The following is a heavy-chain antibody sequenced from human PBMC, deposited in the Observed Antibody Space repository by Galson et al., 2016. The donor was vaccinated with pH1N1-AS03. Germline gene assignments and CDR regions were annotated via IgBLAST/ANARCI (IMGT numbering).Heavy chain of an antibody. CDR2: FSGSGDKT. D-gene: IGHD1-7*01. CDR1: GLTFNTYA. J-gene: IGHJ3*02. Sequence: SLRLSCAASGLTFNTYAMNWVRQASGKGLEWVSSFSGSGDKTYYADSVKGRFTVSRDNSNNTLYLQMNSLRAGDTAVYYCARQRTGTTRGAAFDRWGQGTMVTVSS. CDR3: ARQRTGTTRGAAFDR. V-gene: IGHV3-23*01.